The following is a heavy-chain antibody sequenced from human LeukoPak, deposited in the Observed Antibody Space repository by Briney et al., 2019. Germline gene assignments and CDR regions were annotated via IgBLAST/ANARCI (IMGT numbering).Heavy chain of an antibody. CDR3: ARSFISSSWYSYYYYMDV. V-gene: IGHV4-59*12. D-gene: IGHD6-13*01. CDR2: IYYSGST. CDR1: GGSISSYY. J-gene: IGHJ6*03. Sequence: SETLSLTCTVSGGSISSYYWSWIRQPPGKGLEWIGYIYYSGSTNYNPSLKSRVTISVDTSKNQFSLKLSSVTAADTAVYYCARSFISSSWYSYYYYMDVWGKGTTVTVSS.